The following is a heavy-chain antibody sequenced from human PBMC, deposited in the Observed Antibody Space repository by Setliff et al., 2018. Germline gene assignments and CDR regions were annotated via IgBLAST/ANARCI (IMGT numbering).Heavy chain of an antibody. Sequence: TSETLSLTCTVSGGSISSYYWSWIRQPPGKGLELIGYIYYSGSTNYNPSLKSRVTISVDTSKNQFSLKLSSVTAADTAVYYCARGVAAAGPFDYWGQRDHGHRLL. V-gene: IGHV4-59*08. J-gene: IGHJ4*03. CDR3: ARGVAAAGPFDY. CDR2: IYYSGST. D-gene: IGHD6-13*01. CDR1: GGSISSYY.